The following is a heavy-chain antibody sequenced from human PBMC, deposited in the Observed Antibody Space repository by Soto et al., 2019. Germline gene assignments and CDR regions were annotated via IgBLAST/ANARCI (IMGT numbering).Heavy chain of an antibody. CDR1: GGSISSSNW. V-gene: IGHV4-4*02. D-gene: IGHD1-7*01. CDR3: AGDWNYRGCGMDV. J-gene: IGHJ6*02. CDR2: IYHSGST. Sequence: QVQLQESGPGLVKPSGTLSLTCAVSGGSISSSNWWSWVRQPPGKGLEWIGEIYHSGSTNYNPSLKSRIPISVDKSKNQVSLKLSSVTAADTAVYYCAGDWNYRGCGMDVWGQGTTVTVSS.